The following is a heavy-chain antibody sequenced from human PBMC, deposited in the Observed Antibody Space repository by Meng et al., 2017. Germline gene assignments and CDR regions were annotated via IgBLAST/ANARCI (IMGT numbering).Heavy chain of an antibody. Sequence: VTPNRWGARRLDRSGPLSHPCAVDGGSLSGYYWSWIPQPQGKGLEGIWEINHSGRTNYNPSLKSRVTISVDTSKNQFSLKLSSVTAADTAVYYCARGLGYCSGGSSCWGQGTLVTVSS. CDR3: ARGLGYCSGGSSC. D-gene: IGHD2-15*01. CDR2: INHSGRT. CDR1: GGSLSGYY. J-gene: IGHJ4*02. V-gene: IGHV4-34*01.